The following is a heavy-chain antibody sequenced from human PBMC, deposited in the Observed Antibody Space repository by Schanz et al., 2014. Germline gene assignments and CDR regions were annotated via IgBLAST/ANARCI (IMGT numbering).Heavy chain of an antibody. CDR2: IYSGGST. J-gene: IGHJ6*02. Sequence: EVQLVESGGGLIQPGGSLRLSCAASGFTVSSNYMSWVRQAPGKGLEWVAVIYSGGSTFYTDSVKGRFTISRDNSKNTLYLQMNSLIAEDTAVYYCKWELHVYYGMDVWGQGTAVTVSS. D-gene: IGHD1-26*01. V-gene: IGHV3-53*01. CDR1: GFTVSSNY. CDR3: KWELHVYYGMDV.